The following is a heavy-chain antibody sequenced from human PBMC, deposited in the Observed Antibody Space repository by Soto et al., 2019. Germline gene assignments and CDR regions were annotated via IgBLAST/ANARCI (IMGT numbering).Heavy chain of an antibody. D-gene: IGHD2-2*03. CDR3: AKDGFPQSPFQH. CDR2: MSYDGSNK. J-gene: IGHJ1*01. CDR1: GFTFSSYG. V-gene: IGHV3-30*18. Sequence: QVQLVESGGGVVQPGRSLRLSCAASGFTFSSYGMHWVRQAPGKGLEWVAVMSYDGSNKYYADSVKGRFTISRVISKNTLYLQMDSLKPDDTAIYYCAKDGFPQSPFQHWGQGTLVTVSS.